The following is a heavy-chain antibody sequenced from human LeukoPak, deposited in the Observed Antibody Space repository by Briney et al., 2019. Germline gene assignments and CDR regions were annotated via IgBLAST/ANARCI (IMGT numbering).Heavy chain of an antibody. V-gene: IGHV5-51*01. CDR3: ARLDYYDSSGYSMDV. CDR2: IYPGDSDT. J-gene: IGHJ6*02. Sequence: GESLKISCKGSGYSFTSYWTGWVRQMPGKGLEWMGIIYPGDSDTRYSPSFQGQVTISADKSISTAYLQWSSLKASDTAMYYCARLDYYDSSGYSMDVWGQGTTVTVSS. CDR1: GYSFTSYW. D-gene: IGHD3-22*01.